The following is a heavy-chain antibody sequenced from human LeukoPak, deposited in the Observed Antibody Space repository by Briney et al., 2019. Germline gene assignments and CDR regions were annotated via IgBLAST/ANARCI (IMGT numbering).Heavy chain of an antibody. J-gene: IGHJ6*02. CDR1: GFTVSSNY. D-gene: IGHD3-16*01. CDR2: IYSDGTT. V-gene: IGHV3-66*01. CDR3: ARDLGAYGPYYGMDV. Sequence: GGSLRLSCAASGFTVSSNYMNWVRQAPGKGLEWVSVIYSDGTTYYTDSVKGRFTISRDNSKNTLYLQMNSVRAEDTAVYYCARDLGAYGPYYGMDVWGQGTTVTVSS.